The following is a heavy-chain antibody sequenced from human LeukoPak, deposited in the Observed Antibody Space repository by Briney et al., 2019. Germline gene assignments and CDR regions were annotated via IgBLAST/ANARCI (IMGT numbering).Heavy chain of an antibody. CDR2: INHSGST. V-gene: IGHV4-34*01. CDR1: GGSFSGYY. J-gene: IGHJ6*03. CDR3: ARALPQRLYGVRRYYYYMDV. D-gene: IGHD2-8*01. Sequence: SETLSLTCAVYGGSFSGYYWSWIRQPPGKGWEWIGEINHSGSTNYNPSLKSRVTISVDTSKNQFSLKLRSVTAADTAVYFCARALPQRLYGVRRYYYYMDVWGKGTTVTISS.